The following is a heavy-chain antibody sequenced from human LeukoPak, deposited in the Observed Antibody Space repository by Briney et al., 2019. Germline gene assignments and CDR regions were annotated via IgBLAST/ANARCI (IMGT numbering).Heavy chain of an antibody. D-gene: IGHD3-22*01. Sequence: PGRSLRLSCTASGFTFSDYAISWVRQAPGKGLEWVGFIRSKAYGGTTEYAASLKGRFTISRDDSKNIAYLQMNSLKTEDTAVYYCTQYHYDSSGYYYVDYWGQGTLVTVSS. V-gene: IGHV3-49*04. CDR2: IRSKAYGGTT. CDR1: GFTFSDYA. J-gene: IGHJ4*02. CDR3: TQYHYDSSGYYYVDY.